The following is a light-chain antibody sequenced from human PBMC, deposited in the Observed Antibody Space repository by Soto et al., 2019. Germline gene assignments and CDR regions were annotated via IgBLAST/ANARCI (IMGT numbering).Light chain of an antibody. J-gene: IGLJ3*02. CDR1: SGHSSXX. CDR3: QTXXXXIXX. V-gene: IGLV4-69*01. CDR2: LNSDGSH. Sequence: QLVLTQSPSASASLGASVKLTCTLSSGHSSXXIAWHQQQPXXGXRFLXKLNSDGSHSKGDGIPDRFSGSSSGTERYLTXXXLXSEDEADYYCQTXXXXIXXFGGXTKLTVL.